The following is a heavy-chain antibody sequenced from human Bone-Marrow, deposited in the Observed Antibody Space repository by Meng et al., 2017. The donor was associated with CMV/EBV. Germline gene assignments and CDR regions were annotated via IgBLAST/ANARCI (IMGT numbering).Heavy chain of an antibody. J-gene: IGHJ3*02. V-gene: IGHV5-51*01. CDR1: GYSFTSYW. CDR2: IYPGDSDT. D-gene: IGHD3-16*01. CDR3: ARLQDNWGDAFDI. Sequence: GESLKISCKGSGYSFTSYWIGWVRQMPGKGLEWMGIIYPGDSDTRYSPSFQGQVTISADKSISTAYLQWSSLKASDTATYYCARLQDNWGDAFDIWGQGTMVTVSS.